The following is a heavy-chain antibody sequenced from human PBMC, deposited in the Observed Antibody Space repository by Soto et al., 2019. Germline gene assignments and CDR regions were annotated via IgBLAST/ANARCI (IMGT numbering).Heavy chain of an antibody. CDR2: ISGYDGNT. J-gene: IGHJ4*02. V-gene: IGHV1-18*01. CDR3: ARSSRITGLDY. D-gene: IGHD1-20*01. CDR1: GYTFTSFG. Sequence: ASVKVSCKASGYTFTSFGFSWVRQAPGQGLEWMGWISGYDGNTNYAQKFQGRVTMTRVTMTTDTSTSTAYMELRSLISDDTAVYYCARSSRITGLDYWGQGTLVT.